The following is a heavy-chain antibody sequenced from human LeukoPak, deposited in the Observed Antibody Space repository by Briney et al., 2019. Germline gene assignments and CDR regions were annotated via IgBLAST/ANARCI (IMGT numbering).Heavy chain of an antibody. J-gene: IGHJ4*02. CDR1: GYTFTGYY. D-gene: IGHD3-22*01. Sequence: GASVNVSCKASGYTFTGYYMHWVRQAPGQGLEWMGWINPNSGGTNYAQKFQGWVTMTRDTSISTAYMELSRLRSDDTAVYYCARGMYYYDSSGYDYWGQGTLVTVSS. V-gene: IGHV1-2*04. CDR3: ARGMYYYDSSGYDY. CDR2: INPNSGGT.